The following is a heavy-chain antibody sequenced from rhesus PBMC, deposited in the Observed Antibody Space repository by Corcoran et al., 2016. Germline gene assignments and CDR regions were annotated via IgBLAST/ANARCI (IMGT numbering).Heavy chain of an antibody. V-gene: IGHV4-93*01. Sequence: QVQLQESGPAVVKPSETLSLPCAVSGGPIMIPHWWSWIRQSPGKGLEWSGGLHGTGVGTEYNPVLKSRVSISTDTSKNQLSLKGTSVTAADTAVYYCGSTDCSSSDCSSGDFWGQGVLVTVSS. CDR2: LHGTGVGT. D-gene: IGHD2-15*01. CDR3: GSTDCSSSDCSSGDF. J-gene: IGHJ4*01. CDR1: GGPIMIPHW.